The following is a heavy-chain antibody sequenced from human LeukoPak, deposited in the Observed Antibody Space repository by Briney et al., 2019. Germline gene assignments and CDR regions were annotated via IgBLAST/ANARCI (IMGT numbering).Heavy chain of an antibody. CDR3: TTDRAIAVRPVFDY. CDR2: IKSKTDGGTI. V-gene: IGHV3-15*01. Sequence: GGSLRLSCAASGITFSNAWMSWVRQAPGKGLEWVGRIKSKTDGGTIDYAAPVKGRFTISTDDSKITLYLQMNSLKIEDTGVYYCTTDRAIAVRPVFDYWGQGTLVTVS. D-gene: IGHD6-6*01. CDR1: GITFSNAW. J-gene: IGHJ4*02.